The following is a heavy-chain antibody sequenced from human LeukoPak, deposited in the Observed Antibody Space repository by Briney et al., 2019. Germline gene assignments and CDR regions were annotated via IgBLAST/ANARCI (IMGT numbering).Heavy chain of an antibody. J-gene: IGHJ4*02. CDR1: GGSIRSYY. Sequence: SKTLSLTCTVSGGSIRSYYWSWIRQPPGKGLEWIGSIYYSGSTYYNPSLKSRVTISVDTSKNQFSLKLSSVTAADTAVYYCARLNEGPLDYWGQGTLVTVSS. V-gene: IGHV4-59*05. CDR3: ARLNEGPLDY. CDR2: IYYSGST. D-gene: IGHD1-1*01.